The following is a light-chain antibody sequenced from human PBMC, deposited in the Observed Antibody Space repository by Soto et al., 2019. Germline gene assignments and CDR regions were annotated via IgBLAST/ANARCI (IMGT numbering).Light chain of an antibody. J-gene: IGLJ2*01. Sequence: QSALTQPPSVSGAPGQRVTISCTGSSSNLGAGYDVHWYQRLPGTAPKLLIYDNINRPSGVPDRFSGSKSGTSASLAITGLQAEDEADYYCQSYDSSLSGVVFGGGTKLTVL. CDR1: SSNLGAGYD. V-gene: IGLV1-40*01. CDR2: DNI. CDR3: QSYDSSLSGVV.